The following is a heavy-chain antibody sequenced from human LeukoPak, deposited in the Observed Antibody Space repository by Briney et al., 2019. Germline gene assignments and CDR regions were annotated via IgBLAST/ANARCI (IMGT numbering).Heavy chain of an antibody. CDR2: IRYDGSNK. CDR3: AKDLGYYGSGKGAFDI. D-gene: IGHD3-10*01. Sequence: HPGGSLRLSCAASGFTFSSYGMHWIRQAPGKGLEWVAFIRYDGSNKYYADSVKGRFTISRDNSKNTLYLQMNSLRPEDTAVYYCAKDLGYYGSGKGAFDIWGQGTMVTVSS. J-gene: IGHJ3*02. V-gene: IGHV3-30*02. CDR1: GFTFSSYG.